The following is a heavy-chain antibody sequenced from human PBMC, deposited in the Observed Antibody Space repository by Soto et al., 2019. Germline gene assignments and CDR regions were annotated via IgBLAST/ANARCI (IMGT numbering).Heavy chain of an antibody. CDR1: GYIFTIGSH. D-gene: IGHD2-2*01. Sequence: WETLSLTCAVSGYIFTIGSHCGGIQQPAGKELGWIAIISHGGDTYYNPSLKSRVTISIDTAKNHLSLILSSATAADTATYYCTRIYCTTISCFINGMDVWGQGTTVTVSS. V-gene: IGHV4-38-2*01. CDR3: TRIYCTTISCFINGMDV. J-gene: IGHJ6*02. CDR2: ISHGGDT.